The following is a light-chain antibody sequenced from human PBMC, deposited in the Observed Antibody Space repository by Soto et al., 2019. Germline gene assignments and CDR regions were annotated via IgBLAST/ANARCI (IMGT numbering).Light chain of an antibody. J-gene: IGLJ3*02. Sequence: QAVLTQSSSASASLGSSVKLTCTLSSGHSSYTIAWHQQQPGKAPRYLMKVEGSGSYNKGSGVPDRFSGSSSGADRYLTISNLQSEDEADYYCETWDTNTPWVFGGGTKVTVL. CDR3: ETWDTNTPWV. V-gene: IGLV4-60*03. CDR1: SGHSSYT. CDR2: VEGSGSY.